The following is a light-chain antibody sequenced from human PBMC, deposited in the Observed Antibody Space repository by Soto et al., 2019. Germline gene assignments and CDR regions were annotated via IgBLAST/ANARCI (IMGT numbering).Light chain of an antibody. V-gene: IGKV3-20*01. J-gene: IGKJ1*01. CDR2: GAS. CDR1: QSVSSNY. CDR3: QQYDSSPWT. Sequence: EIVLTQSPGTLSLSPGERATLSCRASQSVSSNYLAWYQQKPGQAPRLIIYGASIRATGIPDRFSGSGSGTDFTLTISRLEPEDFAVYYCQQYDSSPWTFGQGTKVEIK.